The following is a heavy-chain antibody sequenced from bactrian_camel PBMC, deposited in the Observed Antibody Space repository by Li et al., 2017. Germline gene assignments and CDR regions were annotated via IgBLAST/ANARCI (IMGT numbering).Heavy chain of an antibody. J-gene: IGHJ4*01. Sequence: DVQLVESGGGLVQPGGSLRLSCAASGFTFSDYTMRWVRQAAGKGPEWVSSISSSGTTYYTDSVKGRFTISRDNAKGTLYLQLNSLKTEDTALYHCTVRPNSAEDNYWGQGTQVTVS. CDR3: TVRPNSAEDNY. CDR1: GFTFSDYT. V-gene: IGHV3S31*01. CDR2: ISSSGTT.